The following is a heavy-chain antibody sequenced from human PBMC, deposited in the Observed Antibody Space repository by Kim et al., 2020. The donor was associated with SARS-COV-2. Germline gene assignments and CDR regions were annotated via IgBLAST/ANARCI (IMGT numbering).Heavy chain of an antibody. D-gene: IGHD3-10*01. CDR3: ARIWFGELSDAFDI. CDR2: ISWNSGSI. Sequence: GGSLRLSCAASGFTFDDYAMHWVRQAPGKGLEWVSGISWNSGSIGYADSVKGRFTISRDNAKNSLYLQMNSLRAEDTALYYCARIWFGELSDAFDIWGQGTMVTVSS. J-gene: IGHJ3*02. V-gene: IGHV3-9*01. CDR1: GFTFDDYA.